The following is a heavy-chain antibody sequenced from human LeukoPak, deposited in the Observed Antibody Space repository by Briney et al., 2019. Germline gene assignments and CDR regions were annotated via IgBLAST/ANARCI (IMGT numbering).Heavy chain of an antibody. CDR3: ARDPGAAVYNLWS. CDR1: GLTVSNNY. D-gene: IGHD3-10*01. V-gene: IGHV3-66*01. CDR2: IYSGGAT. Sequence: GGSLRLSCAVSGLTVSNNYMIWVRQAPGKGLECVSLIYSGGATSYADSVKGRFTTSRDNSQNMLYLQMNSLRVEDTAVYYCARDPGAAVYNLWSWGQGTLVTVSS. J-gene: IGHJ5*02.